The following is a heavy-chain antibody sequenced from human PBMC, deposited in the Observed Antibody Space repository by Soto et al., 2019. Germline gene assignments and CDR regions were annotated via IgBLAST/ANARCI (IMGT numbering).Heavy chain of an antibody. CDR3: AKYGRSYYNRYYGMDV. J-gene: IGHJ6*02. D-gene: IGHD3-10*01. CDR1: GGSISSGGYY. V-gene: IGHV4-31*03. Sequence: QVQLQESSPGLVKPSQTLSLTCTVSGGSISSGGYYWSWIRQHPGKGLEWIGYIYYSGSTYYNPSLKSRVTISVDTSKNQFSLKLSSVTAADTAVYYCAKYGRSYYNRYYGMDVWGQGTTVTVSS. CDR2: IYYSGST.